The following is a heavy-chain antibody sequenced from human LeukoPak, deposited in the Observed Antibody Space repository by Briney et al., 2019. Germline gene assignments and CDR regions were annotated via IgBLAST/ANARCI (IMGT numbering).Heavy chain of an antibody. CDR1: GFTFSMYW. D-gene: IGHD6-19*01. CDR2: IKPDGSAA. V-gene: IGHV3-7*01. Sequence: GGSLRLSCTDSGFTFSMYWMSWVRQAPRKGLEWLASIKPDGSAAIYVDSMKGRFTISRDNAKNSLYLQMNSLTVEDTAVYYCATHSDWRFDFWGQGTLVTVSS. J-gene: IGHJ4*02. CDR3: ATHSDWRFDF.